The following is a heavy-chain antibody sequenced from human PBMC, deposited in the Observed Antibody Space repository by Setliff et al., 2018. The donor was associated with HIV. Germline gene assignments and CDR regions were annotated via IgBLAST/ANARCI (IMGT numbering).Heavy chain of an antibody. CDR1: GYSFTSYD. D-gene: IGHD3-22*01. V-gene: IGHV1-8*03. CDR3: ARGRGRYYDSRSYLDY. CDR2: MNPNSGNR. J-gene: IGHJ4*02. Sequence: ASVKVSCKASGYSFTSYDINWVRQATGQGLEWMGWMNPNSGNRGYAQKFQGRVTISRNTSISTAYMELSGLRSEDTAVYYCARGRGRYYDSRSYLDYWGQGTLVTVSS.